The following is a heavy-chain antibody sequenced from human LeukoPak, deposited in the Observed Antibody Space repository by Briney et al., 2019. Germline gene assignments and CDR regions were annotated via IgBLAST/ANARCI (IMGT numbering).Heavy chain of an antibody. CDR3: ARGYYDILTGYGMDV. J-gene: IGHJ6*02. CDR1: GGSISSYY. V-gene: IGHV4-59*01. D-gene: IGHD3-9*01. CDR2: IYYSGST. Sequence: SETLSLTCTVSGGSISSYYWSWIRQPPGKGLEWIGYIYYSGSTNYNPSLKSRVTISVDTSKNQFSLKLSSVTAADTAVYYCARGYYDILTGYGMDVWGQGTTVTVYS.